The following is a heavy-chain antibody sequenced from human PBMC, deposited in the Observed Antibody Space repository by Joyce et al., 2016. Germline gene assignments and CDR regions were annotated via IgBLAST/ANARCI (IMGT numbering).Heavy chain of an antibody. CDR3: ASLGHIGNYGLDL. J-gene: IGHJ6*02. V-gene: IGHV1-24*01. CDR1: GSTLSDVA. CDR2: YDPEEGGF. Sequence: QVQLEQSGAPVKRPGAPGKLFCKVSGSTLSDVAINWVREAPGRGRVWGGGYDPEEGGFAYARKFEGRVMVAEDSSTNTATMELSRLTAEDTAVYWWASLGHIGNYGLDLWGQGTTVSVSS.